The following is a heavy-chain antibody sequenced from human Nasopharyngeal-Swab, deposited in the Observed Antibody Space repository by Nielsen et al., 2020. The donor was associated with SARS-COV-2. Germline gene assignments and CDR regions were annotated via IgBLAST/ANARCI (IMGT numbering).Heavy chain of an antibody. J-gene: IGHJ6*02. V-gene: IGHV1-46*01. CDR2: LNPHDGTT. D-gene: IGHD6-13*01. CDR3: ARVLPLAAGTSGVDV. CDR1: GYTFTRYY. Sequence: ASVKVSCKASGYTFTRYYMHWVRQAPGQGLEWMGILNPHDGTTSYADRFQGRVTMTRDTSTSTGYMELSGLTSEDTALYYCARVLPLAAGTSGVDVWGQGTTVTVSS.